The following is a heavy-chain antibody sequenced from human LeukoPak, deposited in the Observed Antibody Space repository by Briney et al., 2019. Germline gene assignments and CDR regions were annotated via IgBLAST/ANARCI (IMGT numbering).Heavy chain of an antibody. CDR2: IYPGDSDT. CDR1: GYSFTTYW. V-gene: IGHV5-51*01. Sequence: GESLKISCKGSGYSFTTYWIGWVRQMPGKGLEWVGSIYPGDSDTKYSPSFQGQVTISADKAISTAYLQWSHLKASDTAMYYCARHRPHTDSNSVADYYFDYWGQGTLVTVSS. CDR3: ARHRPHTDSNSVADYYFDY. D-gene: IGHD6-19*01. J-gene: IGHJ4*02.